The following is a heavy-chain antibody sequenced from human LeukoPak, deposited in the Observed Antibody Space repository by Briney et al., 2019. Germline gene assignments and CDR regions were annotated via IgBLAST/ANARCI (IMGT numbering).Heavy chain of an antibody. V-gene: IGHV4-39*01. Sequence: SETLSLTCTVSGGSISSSSYYWGWIRQPPGKGLEWIGSIYYSGSTYYNPSLKSRVTISVDTSKNQFSLKLSSVTAADTAVYYCASGYYYDSSGSDAFGIWGQGTMVTVSS. CDR2: IYYSGST. J-gene: IGHJ3*02. CDR3: ASGYYYDSSGSDAFGI. CDR1: GGSISSSSYY. D-gene: IGHD3-22*01.